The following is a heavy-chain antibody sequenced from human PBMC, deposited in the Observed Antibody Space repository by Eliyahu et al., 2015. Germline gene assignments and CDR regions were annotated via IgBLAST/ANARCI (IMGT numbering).Heavy chain of an antibody. CDR2: IKSKTDGGTT. CDR3: TTELETFSQRGPRSSGRQSGA. J-gene: IGHJ4*02. D-gene: IGHD3-22*01. V-gene: IGHV3-15*01. Sequence: APGXGLESLGRIKSKTDGGTTDYAAPVKGRFTISRDDSXNTLYLQMNSLKTEDTAVYYCTTELETFSQRGPRSSGRQSGAWGQGTLVTVSS.